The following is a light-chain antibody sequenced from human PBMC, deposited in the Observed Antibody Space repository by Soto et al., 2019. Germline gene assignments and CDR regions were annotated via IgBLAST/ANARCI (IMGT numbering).Light chain of an antibody. Sequence: QSVLTQPPSASGTPGQRVTISCSGSSSNIGSNSVNWYQQFPGTAPKLLIYFNGQRPSGVPDRFSGSKSGTSASLAITGLQSEDEADYYCAAWDDSVTGRYVFGTGTQLTVL. CDR3: AAWDDSVTGRYV. J-gene: IGLJ1*01. CDR2: FNG. V-gene: IGLV1-44*01. CDR1: SSNIGSNS.